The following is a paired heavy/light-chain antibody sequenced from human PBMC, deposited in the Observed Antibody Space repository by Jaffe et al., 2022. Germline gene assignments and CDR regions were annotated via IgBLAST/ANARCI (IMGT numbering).Heavy chain of an antibody. V-gene: IGHV4-59*01. D-gene: IGHD3-16*02. CDR1: GGSISSYY. CDR3: ARSSHYDYIWGSYPDWYYFDY. J-gene: IGHJ4*02. Sequence: QVQLQESGPGLVKPSETLSLTCTVSGGSISSYYWSWIRQPPGKGLEWIGYIYYSGSTNYNPSLKSRVTISVDTSKNQFSLKLSSVTAADTAVYYCARSSHYDYIWGSYPDWYYFDYWGQGTLVTVSS. CDR2: IYYSGST.
Light chain of an antibody. CDR2: DAS. V-gene: IGKV3-11*01. J-gene: IGKJ4*01. CDR3: QQRSNWQLT. CDR1: QSVSSY. Sequence: EIVLTQSPATLSLSPGERATLSCRASQSVSSYLAWYQQKPGQAPRLLIYDASNRATGIPARFSGSGSGTDFTLTISSLEPEDFAVYYCQQRSNWQLTFGGGTKVEIK.